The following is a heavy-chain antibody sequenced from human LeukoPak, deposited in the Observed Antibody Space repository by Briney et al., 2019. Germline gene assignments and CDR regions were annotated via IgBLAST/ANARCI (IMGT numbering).Heavy chain of an antibody. CDR2: INHSGST. D-gene: IGHD6-19*01. V-gene: IGHV4-34*01. Sequence: TSETLSLTCAVYGGSFSGYYWSWIRQPPGKGLEWIGEINHSGSTNYNPSLKSRVTISVDTSKNQFSLKLSSVTAADTAVYYCAKVFGSGWADYWGQGTLVTVSS. CDR3: AKVFGSGWADY. CDR1: GGSFSGYY. J-gene: IGHJ4*02.